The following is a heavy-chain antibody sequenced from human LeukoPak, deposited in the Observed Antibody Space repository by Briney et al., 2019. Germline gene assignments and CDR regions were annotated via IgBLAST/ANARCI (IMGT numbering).Heavy chain of an antibody. Sequence: GGSLRLSCAVSGFTFNIYSLNWVRQAPGKGLEWVSYISTSGTTMYANSVKGRFTISRDNAKNLLYLQMNSLRADDTAVYYCAKGPHCSSTSCYTKAAFDIWGQGTMVTVSS. CDR1: GFTFNIYS. CDR3: AKGPHCSSTSCYTKAAFDI. D-gene: IGHD2-2*02. CDR2: ISTSGTT. V-gene: IGHV3-48*04. J-gene: IGHJ3*02.